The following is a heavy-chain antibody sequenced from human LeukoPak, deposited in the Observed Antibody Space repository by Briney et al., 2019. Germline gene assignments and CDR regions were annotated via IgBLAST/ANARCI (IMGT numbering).Heavy chain of an antibody. Sequence: PGRSLRLSCAASGFTFDDYAMHWVRQPPGKGLEWVSSISWSSANIGYADSMKGRFTISRDNAKNSLYLQMNSLRAEDTALYYCAKDNDSSGPDYLDYWGQGTLVTVSP. J-gene: IGHJ4*02. D-gene: IGHD3-22*01. V-gene: IGHV3-9*01. CDR2: ISWSSANI. CDR1: GFTFDDYA. CDR3: AKDNDSSGPDYLDY.